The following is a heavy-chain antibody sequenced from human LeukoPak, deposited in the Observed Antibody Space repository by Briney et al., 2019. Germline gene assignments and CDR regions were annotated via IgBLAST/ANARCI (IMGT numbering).Heavy chain of an antibody. D-gene: IGHD6-13*01. CDR2: IITIFGTA. CDR1: GGTFSSYA. Sequence: VASVKVSCKASGGTFSSYAISWVRQAPPQGHEWMGGIITIFGTANYAQKFHSRVTITTDESTSTDYMELSSLRSEDTAVYYCARRHIAGHDAFDIWGQGTMVTVSS. CDR3: ARRHIAGHDAFDI. J-gene: IGHJ3*02. V-gene: IGHV1-69*05.